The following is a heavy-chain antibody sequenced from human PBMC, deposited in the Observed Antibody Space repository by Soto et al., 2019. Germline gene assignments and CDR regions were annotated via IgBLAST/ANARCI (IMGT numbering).Heavy chain of an antibody. CDR2: IEEDGNER. CDR1: GFAFSSYW. D-gene: IGHD1-1*01. CDR3: AIALQMTTFHYGMDV. Sequence: VQLVESGEGLVQPGGSLRLSCTASGFAFSSYWMNWVRRAPGKGLEWVASIEEDGNERYYVDSVKGRLTIPRDNAMNSVELQMKSLIAEDTAIYFCAIALQMTTFHYGMDVSEQGTTVTVSS. V-gene: IGHV3-7*05. J-gene: IGHJ6*01.